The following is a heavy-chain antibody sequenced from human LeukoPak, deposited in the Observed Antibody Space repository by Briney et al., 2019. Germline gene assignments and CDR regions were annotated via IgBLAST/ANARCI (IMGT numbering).Heavy chain of an antibody. CDR3: SRDHKQQLDY. CDR2: ISHNSIYI. V-gene: IGHV3-21*01. CDR1: GFTFSSYN. J-gene: IGHJ4*02. Sequence: PGGSLRLSCAASGFTFSSYNMNWVRQAPGKGLEWVSSISHNSIYISYADSVKGRFTISRDNAKHSLYLQMSSLRAAHTAVYYFSRDHKQQLDYWGQGTLVTVSS. D-gene: IGHD6-13*01.